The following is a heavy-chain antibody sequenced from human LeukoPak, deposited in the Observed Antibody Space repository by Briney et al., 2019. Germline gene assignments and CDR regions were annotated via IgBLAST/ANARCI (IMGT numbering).Heavy chain of an antibody. CDR3: ARAQYYDILTGYYISFGGSWFDP. CDR1: GGSFSTYG. CDR2: IIPSFGKT. D-gene: IGHD3-9*01. V-gene: IGHV1-69*05. Sequence: SVKVSCKASGGSFSTYGFNWVRQAPGQGLEWMGGIIPSFGKTNYAQKFQGRVTMTRDTSTSTAYMELRSLRSDDTAVYYCARAQYYDILTGYYISFGGSWFDPWGQGTLVTVSS. J-gene: IGHJ5*02.